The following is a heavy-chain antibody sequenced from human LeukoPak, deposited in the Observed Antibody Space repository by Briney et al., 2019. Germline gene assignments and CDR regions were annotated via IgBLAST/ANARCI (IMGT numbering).Heavy chain of an antibody. CDR2: IYYSGST. Sequence: SETLSLTCTVSGGSISSSSYYWGWIRQPPGKGLEWIGSIYYSGSTYYNPSLKSRVTISVDTSKNQFSLKLSSVTAADTAVYYCASLSRSGSYYYYYYMDVWGKGTTVTVSS. D-gene: IGHD1-26*01. V-gene: IGHV4-39*07. CDR1: GGSISSSSYY. J-gene: IGHJ6*03. CDR3: ASLSRSGSYYYYYYMDV.